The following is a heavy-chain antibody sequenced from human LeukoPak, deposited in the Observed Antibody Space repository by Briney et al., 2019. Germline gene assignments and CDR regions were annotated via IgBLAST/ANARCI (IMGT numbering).Heavy chain of an antibody. Sequence: ASVKVSCKASGYTFTGYYMHWVRQAPGQGLEWMGWINHNSGGTNYAQKFQGRVTMTRDTSISTAYMELSRLRSDDTAVYYCARELWLRSKAAAGSGGFDPWGQGTLVTDSS. D-gene: IGHD6-13*01. J-gene: IGHJ5*02. CDR2: INHNSGGT. CDR1: GYTFTGYY. CDR3: ARELWLRSKAAAGSGGFDP. V-gene: IGHV1-2*02.